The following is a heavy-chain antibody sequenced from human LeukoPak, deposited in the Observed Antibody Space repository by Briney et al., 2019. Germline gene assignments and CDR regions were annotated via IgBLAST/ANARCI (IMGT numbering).Heavy chain of an antibody. J-gene: IGHJ4*02. CDR1: GGSINSYY. V-gene: IGHV4-4*07. Sequence: SETLSLTCTVSGGSINSYYWSWIRQPAGKGLEWIGRISTSGSTNYNPSLRSRVTMSVDKSKNQFSLKLSSLTAADTAVYYCARETVPVTGRFYDYWGQGTLVTVSS. D-gene: IGHD2-21*02. CDR3: ARETVPVTGRFYDY. CDR2: ISTSGST.